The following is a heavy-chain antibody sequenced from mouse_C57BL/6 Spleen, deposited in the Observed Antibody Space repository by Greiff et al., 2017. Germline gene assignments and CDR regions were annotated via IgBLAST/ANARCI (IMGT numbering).Heavy chain of an antibody. CDR2: IDPSDSYT. CDR1: GYTFTSYW. J-gene: IGHJ4*01. D-gene: IGHD2-5*01. V-gene: IGHV1-69*01. Sequence: VQLQQPGAELVMPGASVKLSCKASGYTFTSYWMHWVKQRPGQGLEWIGEIDPSDSYTNYNQKFKGKSTLTVDKSSSTAYMQLSSLTSEDSAVYYCARGSNYLTDYYYAMDYWGQGTSVTVSS. CDR3: ARGSNYLTDYYYAMDY.